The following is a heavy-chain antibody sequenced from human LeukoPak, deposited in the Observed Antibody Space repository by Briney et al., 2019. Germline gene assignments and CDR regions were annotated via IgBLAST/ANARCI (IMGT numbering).Heavy chain of an antibody. CDR1: GGSMNDYY. CDR3: ARGGDSSSWFNHDC. CDR2: IYYRGNT. Sequence: SETLSLTCNVSGGSMNDYYWSWIRQPPGKGLEWVGYIYYRGNTNYNPSLRSRVTISVDTSQNQFSLKLRSVTAADTAIYFCARGGDSSSWFNHDCWGQGTLVTVSS. J-gene: IGHJ4*02. D-gene: IGHD6-13*01. V-gene: IGHV4-59*01.